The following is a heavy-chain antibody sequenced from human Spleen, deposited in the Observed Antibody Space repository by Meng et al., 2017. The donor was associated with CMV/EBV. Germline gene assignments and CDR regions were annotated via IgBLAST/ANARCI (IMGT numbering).Heavy chain of an antibody. Sequence: GESLKISCAASGFTFSSYSMNWVRQAPGKGLEWVSSISSSSSYIYYADSVKGRFTISRDNAKNSLYLQMNSLRAEDTALYYCARGLSQSVYYGMDVWGQGTTVTVSS. D-gene: IGHD3-22*01. CDR1: GFTFSSYS. CDR2: ISSSSSYI. J-gene: IGHJ6*02. CDR3: ARGLSQSVYYGMDV. V-gene: IGHV3-21*04.